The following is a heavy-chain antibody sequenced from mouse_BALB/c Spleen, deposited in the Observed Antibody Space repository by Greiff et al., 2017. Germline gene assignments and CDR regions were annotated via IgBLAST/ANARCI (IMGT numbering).Heavy chain of an antibody. V-gene: IGHV1-69*02. Sequence: VQLQQPGAELVKPGAPVKLSCKASGYTFTSYWMNWVKQRPGRGLEWIGRIDPSDSETHYNQKFKDKATLTVDKSSSTAYIQLSSLTSEDSAVYYCARLYDSYFDYWGQGTTLTVSS. CDR1: GYTFTSYW. D-gene: IGHD2-14*01. J-gene: IGHJ2*01. CDR3: ARLYDSYFDY. CDR2: IDPSDSET.